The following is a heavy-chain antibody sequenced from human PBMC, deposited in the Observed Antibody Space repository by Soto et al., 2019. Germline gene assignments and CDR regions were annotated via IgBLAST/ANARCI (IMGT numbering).Heavy chain of an antibody. D-gene: IGHD2-15*01. CDR1: GYSVTSSDYY. CDR3: APLSVSLSGPYGIHV. CDR2: MFYSGLT. V-gene: IGHV4-39*01. J-gene: IGHJ6*02. Sequence: PSETLSLTCSVSGYSVTSSDYYWAWIRQPPGKGLEWIGSMFYSGLTYYNPPLKSRVTLSVDTSKNQLSVRLNSVTAADTAVYYCAPLSVSLSGPYGIHVWGQGTTVTVSS.